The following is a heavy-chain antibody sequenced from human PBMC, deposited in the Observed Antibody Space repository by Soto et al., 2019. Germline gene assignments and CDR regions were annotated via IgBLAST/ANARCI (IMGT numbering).Heavy chain of an antibody. CDR3: ARAGSSSWYFSY. CDR1: GGTFSSYT. J-gene: IGHJ4*02. Sequence: SVKVSCKASGGTFSSYTISWVRQAPGQGLEWMGRIIPILGIANYAQKFQGRVTITADKSTGTAYMELSSLRSEDTAVYYCARAGSSSWYFSYWGQGTLVTVSS. CDR2: IIPILGIA. D-gene: IGHD6-13*01. V-gene: IGHV1-69*02.